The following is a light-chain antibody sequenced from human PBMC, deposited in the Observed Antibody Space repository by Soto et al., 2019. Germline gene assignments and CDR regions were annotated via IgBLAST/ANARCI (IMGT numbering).Light chain of an antibody. V-gene: IGKV3-11*01. J-gene: IGKJ5*01. CDR3: QQRSNWPIT. CDR2: DAS. Sequence: EGVLTQSPGTLSLSPGERAIISCRASQNIRRNYLAWYQQKPGQAPRLLIYDASNRATGIPARFSGSGSGTDFSLTISSLEPEDFAVYYCQQRSNWPITFGLGTRLEI. CDR1: QNIRRNY.